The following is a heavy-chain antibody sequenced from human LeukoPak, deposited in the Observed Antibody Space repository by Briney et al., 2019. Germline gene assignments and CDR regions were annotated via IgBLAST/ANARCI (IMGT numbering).Heavy chain of an antibody. D-gene: IGHD3-22*01. CDR2: IYSGGST. CDR1: GFTVSSNY. Sequence: GGSLRLSCAASGFTVSSNYMSWVRQAPGKGLEWVSVIYSGGSTYYADSVKGRFTISRDNSKNTLYLQMNSLRAEDTAVYYCARDRGNYYDSSGYYGDYWGQGTLVTVSS. V-gene: IGHV3-53*01. CDR3: ARDRGNYYDSSGYYGDY. J-gene: IGHJ4*02.